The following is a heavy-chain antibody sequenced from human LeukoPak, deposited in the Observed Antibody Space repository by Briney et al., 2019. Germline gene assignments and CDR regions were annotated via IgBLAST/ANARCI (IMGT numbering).Heavy chain of an antibody. CDR1: GFTFSSYS. CDR3: TRGLSSSTSCYSY. CDR2: ISSSSSYI. Sequence: GGSLRLSCAASGFTFSSYSMNWVRQAPGKGLEWVSSISSSSSYIYYADSVKGRFTISRDNAKNSLYLQMNSLRAEDTAVYYCTRGLSSSTSCYSYWGQGTLVTVSS. J-gene: IGHJ4*02. V-gene: IGHV3-21*01. D-gene: IGHD2-2*01.